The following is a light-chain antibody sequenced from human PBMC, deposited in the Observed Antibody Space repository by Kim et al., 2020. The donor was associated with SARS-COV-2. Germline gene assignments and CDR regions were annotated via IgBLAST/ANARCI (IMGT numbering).Light chain of an antibody. V-gene: IGKV1-39*01. CDR2: AAS. J-gene: IGKJ1*01. Sequence: ASVGAQFPITCRSSYSINTHLHWYQQKLGKAPKLLIYAASTLQGGVPSRFSGSGSGTLFTLTISSLQPEDFASYYCQQSYSSLGTFGQGTRVEIK. CDR3: QQSYSSLGT. CDR1: YSINTH.